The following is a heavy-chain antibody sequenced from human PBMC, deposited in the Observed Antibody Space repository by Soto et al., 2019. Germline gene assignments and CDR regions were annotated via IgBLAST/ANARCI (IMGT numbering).Heavy chain of an antibody. D-gene: IGHD2-15*01. CDR3: ARYRREAVAGYTLDN. V-gene: IGHV4-59*01. CDR1: GGSISSNY. CDR2: VYNSGST. J-gene: IGHJ4*02. Sequence: WETLSLTCTVSGGSISSNYWTWIRQPPGKGLEWIGYVYNSGSTTYNPSLKSRVTISEDTSKSRFSLKVNSMTAADTAVYYCARYRREAVAGYTLDNWGQGILVTVSS.